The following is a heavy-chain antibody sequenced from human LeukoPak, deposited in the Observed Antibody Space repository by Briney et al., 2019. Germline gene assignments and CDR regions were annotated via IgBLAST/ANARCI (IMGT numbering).Heavy chain of an antibody. D-gene: IGHD5-18*01. J-gene: IGHJ4*02. Sequence: GGSLRLSCAASGFTFSSYSMNWVRQAPGKGLEWVSAISGSGGSTYYADSVKGRFTISRDNSKNTLYLQMNSLRAEDTAVYYCAKVEDSYGYAGEVDYWGQGTLVTVSS. CDR2: ISGSGGST. CDR1: GFTFSSYS. V-gene: IGHV3-23*01. CDR3: AKVEDSYGYAGEVDY.